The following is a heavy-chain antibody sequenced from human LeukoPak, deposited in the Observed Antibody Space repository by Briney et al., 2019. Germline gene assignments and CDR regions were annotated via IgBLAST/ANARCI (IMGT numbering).Heavy chain of an antibody. CDR3: ARTRGSYCFDY. V-gene: IGHV3-7*05. D-gene: IGHD1-26*01. CDR2: IKQDGSEK. CDR1: GFTFINYW. Sequence: PGGSLRLSCAASGFTFINYWLTWVRQAPGKGLQWVANIKQDGSEKYYVDSVKGRFTISRDNAKNSLYLQMSIMRAEDRAIYYCARTRGSYCFDYWGQGTVVTVSS. J-gene: IGHJ4*02.